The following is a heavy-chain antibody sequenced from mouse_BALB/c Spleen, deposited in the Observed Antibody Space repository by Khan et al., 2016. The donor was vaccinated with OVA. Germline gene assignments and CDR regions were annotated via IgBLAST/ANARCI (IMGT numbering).Heavy chain of an antibody. CDR3: ARGNYYGYYFDD. D-gene: IGHD1-1*01. CDR1: GYSITSGYA. J-gene: IGHJ2*01. Sequence: QLEESGPGLVKPSQSLSLTCTVTGYSITSGYAWNWIRQFPGNKLEWMGYISYSGVTSYNPSLKSRISITRDTSKNQFFLQLTSVTTEDTATDYCARGNYYGYYFDDWGQGTTLTVSS. CDR2: ISYSGVT. V-gene: IGHV3-2*02.